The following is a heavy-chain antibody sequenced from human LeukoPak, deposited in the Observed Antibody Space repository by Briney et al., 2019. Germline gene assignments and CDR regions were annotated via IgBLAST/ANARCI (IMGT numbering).Heavy chain of an antibody. J-gene: IGHJ5*02. CDR3: AKNGQSGFSFDP. D-gene: IGHD2-8*01. CDR2: GNESGGT. Sequence: TSETLSLTCTVSGYSISSGYYWGWIRQPPGKGLEWIGEGNESGGTKFNPSLKSRATISADTSKNQFSLKLSSVTAADTAVYYCAKNGQSGFSFDPWGQGTLVTVSP. CDR1: GYSISSGYY. V-gene: IGHV4-38-2*02.